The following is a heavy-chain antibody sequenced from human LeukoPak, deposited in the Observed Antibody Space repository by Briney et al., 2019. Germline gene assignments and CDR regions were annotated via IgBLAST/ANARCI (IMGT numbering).Heavy chain of an antibody. Sequence: KPGGSLRLSCAASGFTFSDYYMTWIRQAPGKGLEWLSYISNSGSTVFYADSIMGRFTVSRDNAKRSLYLQIESRRDDDTAVYHCALGTINKDYYFGMDVWGQGTTVTVSS. V-gene: IGHV3-11*01. D-gene: IGHD2-8*01. CDR3: ALGTINKDYYFGMDV. CDR1: GFTFSDYY. J-gene: IGHJ6*02. CDR2: ISNSGSTV.